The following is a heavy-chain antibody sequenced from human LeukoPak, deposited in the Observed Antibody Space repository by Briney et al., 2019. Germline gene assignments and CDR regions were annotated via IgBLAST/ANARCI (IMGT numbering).Heavy chain of an antibody. CDR3: ASYPGGLRFLLDY. J-gene: IGHJ4*02. CDR1: GFTFSSYS. Sequence: GGSLRLSCAASGFTFSSYSMNWVRQAPGKGLEWVSYISSSSSTIYYADSVEGRFTISRDNAKNSLYLQMNSLRDEDTAVYYCASYPGGLRFLLDYWGQGTLVTVSS. CDR2: ISSSSSTI. D-gene: IGHD3-3*01. V-gene: IGHV3-48*02.